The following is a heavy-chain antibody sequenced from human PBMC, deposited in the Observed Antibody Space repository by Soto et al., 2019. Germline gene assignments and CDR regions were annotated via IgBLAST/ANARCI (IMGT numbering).Heavy chain of an antibody. CDR1: CGSFSSYY. J-gene: IGHJ3*02. Sequence: SETLSLTCAVYCGSFSSYYWSWIRQPPGKGLEWIGYIYYSGSTNYNPSLKSRVTISVDTSKNQFSLKLSSVTAADTAVYYCARCGVDPSLGGAFDIWGQGTMVTVS. D-gene: IGHD3-3*01. CDR3: ARCGVDPSLGGAFDI. CDR2: IYYSGST. V-gene: IGHV4-59*01.